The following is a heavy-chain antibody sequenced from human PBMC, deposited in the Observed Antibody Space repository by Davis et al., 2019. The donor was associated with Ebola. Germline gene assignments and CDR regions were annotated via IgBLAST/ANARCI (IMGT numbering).Heavy chain of an antibody. J-gene: IGHJ4*02. D-gene: IGHD3-16*01. CDR1: GYTFTGYD. CDR2: MNPNTGDT. CDR3: ARGDGGHSLSEGDY. V-gene: IGHV1-8*01. Sequence: ASVKVSCKASGYTFTGYDINWVRQATGQGLEWMGWMNPNTGDTGNAQRFQGRVTMTRNTSISTAYMELSSLRSEDTAVYYCARGDGGHSLSEGDYWGQGTLVTVSS.